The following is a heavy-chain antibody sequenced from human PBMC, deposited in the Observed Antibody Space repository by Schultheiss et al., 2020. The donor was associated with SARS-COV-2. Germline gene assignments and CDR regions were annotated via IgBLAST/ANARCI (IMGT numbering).Heavy chain of an antibody. CDR1: GGSISSGGYY. Sequence: SETLSLTCTVSGGSISSGGYYWSWIRQHPGKGLEWIGYIYYSGSTNYNPSLKSRVTISVDTSKNQFSLKLSSVTAADTAVYYCARVHSGYDEIYFDYWGQGTLVTVSS. CDR3: ARVHSGYDEIYFDY. CDR2: IYYSGST. V-gene: IGHV4-61*08. D-gene: IGHD5-12*01. J-gene: IGHJ4*02.